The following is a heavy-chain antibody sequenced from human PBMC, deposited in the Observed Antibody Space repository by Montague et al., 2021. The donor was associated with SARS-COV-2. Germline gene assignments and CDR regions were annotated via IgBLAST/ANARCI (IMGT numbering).Heavy chain of an antibody. J-gene: IGHJ4*01. Sequence: TLSLTCSVSGGSISSGSYYWSWIRQPAGKGLEWIGRIYFNGRIFISGRTKCNPSLKVQVIISLDTSKNQFSLKLNSVTAADTAVYYCLSSVELIEMSATTFDYWGQGNLVNGSS. V-gene: IGHV4-61*02. CDR1: GGSISSGSYY. CDR3: LSSVELIEMSATTFDY. D-gene: IGHD5-24*01. CDR2: IYFNGRIFISGRT.